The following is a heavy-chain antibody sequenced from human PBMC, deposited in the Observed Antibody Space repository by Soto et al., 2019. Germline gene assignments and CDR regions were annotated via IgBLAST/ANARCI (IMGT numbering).Heavy chain of an antibody. V-gene: IGHV4-59*01. CDR1: GGSISSYY. Sequence: SETLSLTCTVSGGSISSYYWSWIRQPPGKGLEWIGYIYYSGSTNYNPSLKSRVTISVDTSKNQFSLKLSSVTAADTAVYYCARDADTAMVFDYWGQVTLVTVSS. CDR3: ARDADTAMVFDY. CDR2: IYYSGST. J-gene: IGHJ4*02. D-gene: IGHD5-18*01.